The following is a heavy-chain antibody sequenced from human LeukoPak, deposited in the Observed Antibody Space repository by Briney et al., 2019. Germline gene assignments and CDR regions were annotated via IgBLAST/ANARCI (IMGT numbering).Heavy chain of an antibody. V-gene: IGHV7-4-1*02. Sequence: GASVTVSCTASGYSFTIYAMNWVRQAPGQGLEWMGWINTNTGNPTYAQGFTGRFVFSLDTSVSTAYLQISSLKAEDTAVYYCAQEYYGFGYWGQGTLVTVSS. CDR2: INTNTGNP. CDR1: GYSFTIYA. CDR3: AQEYYGFGY. J-gene: IGHJ4*02. D-gene: IGHD2/OR15-2a*01.